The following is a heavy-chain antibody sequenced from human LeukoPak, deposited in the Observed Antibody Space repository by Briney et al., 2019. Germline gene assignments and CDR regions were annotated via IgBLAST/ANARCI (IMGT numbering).Heavy chain of an antibody. CDR2: IIPIFGTA. Sequence: ASVKVSCKASGGTFSSYAISWVRQAPGQGLEWMGGIIPIFGTANYAQKFQGRVTITADESTSTAYMELSSLRSEDTAVYYCARARYYDILTGYSVLNYYYGMDVWGQGTTVTVSS. J-gene: IGHJ6*02. D-gene: IGHD3-9*01. CDR3: ARARYYDILTGYSVLNYYYGMDV. V-gene: IGHV1-69*13. CDR1: GGTFSSYA.